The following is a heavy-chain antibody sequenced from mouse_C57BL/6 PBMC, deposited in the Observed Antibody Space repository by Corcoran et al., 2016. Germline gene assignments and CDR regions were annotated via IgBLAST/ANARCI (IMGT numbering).Heavy chain of an antibody. CDR1: GYAFSSYW. CDR2: IYPGDGDT. J-gene: IGHJ3*01. CDR3: ARGPLYYGNYGVAY. V-gene: IGHV1-80*01. Sequence: QVQLQQSGAELVKPGASVKISCKASGYAFSSYWMNWVKQRPGKGLEWIGQIYPGDGDTNYNGKFKGKATLTADKSSSTAYMQLSSLTSEDSAVYFCARGPLYYGNYGVAYWGQGTLVTVSA. D-gene: IGHD2-1*01.